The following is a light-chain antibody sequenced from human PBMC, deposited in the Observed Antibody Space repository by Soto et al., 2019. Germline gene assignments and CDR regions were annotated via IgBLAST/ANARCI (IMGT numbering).Light chain of an antibody. V-gene: IGKV3-20*01. Sequence: EIVLTQSPGTLSLSPGERATLSCRASQSVSSSYLAWDQQKPGQAPRLLIYGASSRATGIPDRFSGSGSGTDFTLTISRLAPEDFAAYYCQQYGSSPWTFGQGTKLEIK. CDR2: GAS. CDR3: QQYGSSPWT. J-gene: IGKJ1*01. CDR1: QSVSSSY.